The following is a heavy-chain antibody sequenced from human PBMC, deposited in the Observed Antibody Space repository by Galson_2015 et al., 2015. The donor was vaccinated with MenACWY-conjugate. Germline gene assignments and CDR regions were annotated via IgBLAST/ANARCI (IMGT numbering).Heavy chain of an antibody. CDR1: GFTFSNYW. CDR3: ARVRAQYGSGSFYSSSMSSYYYYYMDV. Sequence: LRLSCAASGFTFSNYWMTWVRQAPGKGLEWVANIKQDGSDKYYVDSMKGRFTISRDNAKNSLYLQMNSLRAEDTAVYYCARVRAQYGSGSFYSSSMSSYYYYYMDVWGKGTAVTVSS. V-gene: IGHV3-7*01. D-gene: IGHD3-10*01. CDR2: IKQDGSDK. J-gene: IGHJ6*03.